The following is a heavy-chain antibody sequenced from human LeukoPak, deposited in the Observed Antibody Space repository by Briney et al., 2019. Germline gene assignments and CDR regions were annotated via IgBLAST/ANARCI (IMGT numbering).Heavy chain of an antibody. CDR2: ISSNGGST. CDR1: GLTFSSYA. V-gene: IGHV3-64*01. D-gene: IGHD3-10*01. CDR3: ARGFPSPDKRPC. Sequence: GGSLRPSCAASGLTFSSYAMHWVRQAPGKGLEYVSAISSNGGSTYYANSVKGRFTISRDNSKNTLYLQVGSLRAEDMAVYYCARGFPSPDKRPCWGQGTVVTVS. J-gene: IGHJ4*02.